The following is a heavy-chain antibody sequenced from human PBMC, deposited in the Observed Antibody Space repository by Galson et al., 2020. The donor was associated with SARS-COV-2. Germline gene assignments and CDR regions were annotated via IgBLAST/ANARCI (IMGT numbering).Heavy chain of an antibody. CDR3: ARSYDNIEY. V-gene: IGHV1-69*02. D-gene: IGHD3-22*01. Sequence: GASLKISCKASGGTFSTYPITWVRQAPGQGLELMGMNIPMLGITHYAQRFQGRVTITADKSTTTAYMELSSLKSEDTAVYYCARSYDNIEYWGEGTLVTVSS. CDR1: GGTFSTYP. CDR2: NIPMLGIT. J-gene: IGHJ4*02.